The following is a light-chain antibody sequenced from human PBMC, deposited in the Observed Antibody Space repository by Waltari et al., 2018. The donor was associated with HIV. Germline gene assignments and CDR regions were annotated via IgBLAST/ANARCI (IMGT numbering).Light chain of an antibody. V-gene: IGKV4-1*01. J-gene: IGKJ4*01. CDR1: RNILYNSDNQNY. Sequence: DIIMTQSPDSLAVSLGERVSINCKSSRNILYNSDNQNYLAWYQQKEGQAARVLISWASTRPVGVPSSIRTFGGPERFSGSGSGTNFSLTISSLQEDDVAVYYCQQYYSLPPTFGGGTRVERK. CDR2: WAS. CDR3: QQYYSLPPT.